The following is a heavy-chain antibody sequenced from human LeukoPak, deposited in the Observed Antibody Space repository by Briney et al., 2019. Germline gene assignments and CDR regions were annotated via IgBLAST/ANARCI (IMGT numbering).Heavy chain of an antibody. Sequence: PGGSLRLSCADSGFTVSTTYMSRVRQAPGKGLEWVSIIYTGGSTYYAHSVKGRFTISRDNSKNTVYLQMNSLRAEDTAVYFCAIDLGTNDAFDIWGQGTMLTVSS. CDR1: GFTVSTTY. V-gene: IGHV3-53*01. CDR3: AIDLGTNDAFDI. J-gene: IGHJ3*02. D-gene: IGHD7-27*01. CDR2: IYTGGST.